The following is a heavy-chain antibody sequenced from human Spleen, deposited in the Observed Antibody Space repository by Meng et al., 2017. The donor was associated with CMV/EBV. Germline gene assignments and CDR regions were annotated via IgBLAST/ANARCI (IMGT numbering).Heavy chain of an antibody. Sequence: GESLKISCSASGFTFANYGMNWVRQVPGKGLEWVSGINWNGGSTGYADSVKGRFTISRDNPKNSLYLQMNSLRADDTAVYYCARVPVADYWGQGTLVTVSS. CDR2: INWNGGST. CDR1: GFTFANYG. V-gene: IGHV3-20*04. J-gene: IGHJ4*02. CDR3: ARVPVADY.